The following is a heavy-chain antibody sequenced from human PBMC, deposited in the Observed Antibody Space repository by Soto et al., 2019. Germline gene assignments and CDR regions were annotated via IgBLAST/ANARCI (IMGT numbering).Heavy chain of an antibody. Sequence: GGSLRLSCAASGFTFSNAWMSWVRQAPGKGLEWVGRIKSKTDGGTTDYAAPVKGRFTISRDDSKNTLYLQMNSLKTEDTAVYYCTTHDRSDWSGYDFLPLYYYYYMDVWGKGTTVTVSS. J-gene: IGHJ6*03. CDR2: IKSKTDGGTT. CDR1: GFTFSNAW. D-gene: IGHD5-12*01. CDR3: TTHDRSDWSGYDFLPLYYYYYMDV. V-gene: IGHV3-15*01.